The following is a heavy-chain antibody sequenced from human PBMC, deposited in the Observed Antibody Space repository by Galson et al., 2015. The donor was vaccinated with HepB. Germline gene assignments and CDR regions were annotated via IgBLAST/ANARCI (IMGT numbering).Heavy chain of an antibody. V-gene: IGHV1-18*01. CDR2: ISAYNGNT. CDR3: ARVHFDRHIVVVTAGDY. D-gene: IGHD2-21*02. CDR1: GYTFTSYG. Sequence: SVKVSCKASGYTFTSYGISWVRQAPGQGLEWMGWISAYNGNTNYAQKLQGRVTMTTDTSTSTAYMELRSLRSDDTAVYYCARVHFDRHIVVVTAGDYWGQGTLVTVSS. J-gene: IGHJ4*02.